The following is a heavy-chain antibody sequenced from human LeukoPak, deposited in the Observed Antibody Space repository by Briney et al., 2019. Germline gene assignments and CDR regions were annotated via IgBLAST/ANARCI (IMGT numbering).Heavy chain of an antibody. V-gene: IGHV4-61*02. J-gene: IGHJ4*02. Sequence: SETLSLTCTVSGGSISSGSYYWSWIRQPAGKGLEWIGRIYTSGSTNYNPSLKSRVTISVDTSKNQFSLKLSSVTAADTAEYYCARGVDGVGAGLDYWGQGTLVTVSS. CDR3: ARGVDGVGAGLDY. D-gene: IGHD1-26*01. CDR2: IYTSGST. CDR1: GGSISSGSYY.